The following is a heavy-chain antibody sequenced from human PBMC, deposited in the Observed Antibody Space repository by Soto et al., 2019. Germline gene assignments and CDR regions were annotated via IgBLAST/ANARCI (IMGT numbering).Heavy chain of an antibody. CDR1: GFTFSNYA. CDR3: ARSGRDDYNP. CDR2: IAYDGVNK. V-gene: IGHV3-23*01. D-gene: IGHD4-4*01. Sequence: GGSLRLSCSPSGFTFSNYAMNWVLHAPLHWLERVSTIAYDGVNKHYADSVKGRFTVSRDNSKNLVYLQMNRLRAENKAVYYCARSGRDDYNPWGPGTLDAASS. J-gene: IGHJ5*02.